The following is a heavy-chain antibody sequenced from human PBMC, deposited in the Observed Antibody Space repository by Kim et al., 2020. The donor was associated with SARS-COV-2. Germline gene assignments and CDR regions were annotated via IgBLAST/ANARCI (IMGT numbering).Heavy chain of an antibody. J-gene: IGHJ5*02. Sequence: GESLKISCKGSGYSFTSYWIGWVRQMPGKGLEWMGIIYPGDSDTRYSPSFQGQVTISADKSISTAYLQWSSLKASDTAMYYCARSGKYSSSWYYWFDPWGQGTLVTVSS. CDR2: IYPGDSDT. CDR3: ARSGKYSSSWYYWFDP. V-gene: IGHV5-51*01. D-gene: IGHD6-13*01. CDR1: GYSFTSYW.